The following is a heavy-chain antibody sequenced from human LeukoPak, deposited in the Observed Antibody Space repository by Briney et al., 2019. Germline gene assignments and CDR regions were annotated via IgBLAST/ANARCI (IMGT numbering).Heavy chain of an antibody. CDR2: IRCKANSYAT. CDR3: ARDFWSGYQGDY. Sequence: PGGSLRLSCAASGFTFSGSAMHWVRQAAGRGVAWVGRIRCKANSYATAYAASVKGRFTISRDDSKNTAYLQMNSLRAEDTAVYYCARDFWSGYQGDYWGQGTLVTVSS. CDR1: GFTFSGSA. D-gene: IGHD3-3*01. V-gene: IGHV3-73*01. J-gene: IGHJ4*02.